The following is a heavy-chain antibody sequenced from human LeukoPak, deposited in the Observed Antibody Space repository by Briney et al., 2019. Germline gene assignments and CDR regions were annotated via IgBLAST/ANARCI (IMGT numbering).Heavy chain of an antibody. CDR2: INHSGST. CDR1: GGSFSGYY. V-gene: IGHV4-34*01. Sequence: SETLSLTCAVYGGSFSGYYWSWIRQPPGKGLEWIGEINHSGSTNYNPSLKSRVTISVDTSKNQFSLKLSSVTAADTAVYYCARGLPSSGWYLRRGFDYWGQGTLVTVSS. CDR3: ARGLPSSGWYLRRGFDY. J-gene: IGHJ4*02. D-gene: IGHD6-19*01.